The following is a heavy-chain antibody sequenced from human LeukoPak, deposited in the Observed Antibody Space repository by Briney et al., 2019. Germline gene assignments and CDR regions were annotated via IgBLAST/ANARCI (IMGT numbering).Heavy chain of an antibody. CDR3: AKDLQRYFDWGRDY. J-gene: IGHJ4*02. D-gene: IGHD3-9*01. CDR2: ISGSGGST. CDR1: GFTFSSYA. Sequence: RSGGSLRLSCAASGFTFSSYAMSWVRQAPGKGLEWVSAISGSGGSTYYADSVKGRFTISRDNSKNTLYLQMNSLRAEDTAVYYCAKDLQRYFDWGRDYWGQGTLVTVSS. V-gene: IGHV3-23*01.